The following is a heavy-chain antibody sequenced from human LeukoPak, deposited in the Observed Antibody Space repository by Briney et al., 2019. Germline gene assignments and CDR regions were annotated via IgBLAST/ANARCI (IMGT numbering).Heavy chain of an antibody. CDR3: ARTFYYYYYMDA. Sequence: GGSLRLSCAASGFTFDDYAMHWVRQAPGKGLEWVSGISWNSGSIGYADSVKGRFTISRDNAKNSLYLQMNSLRAEDMALYYCARTFYYYYYMDAWGKGTTVTVSS. CDR1: GFTFDDYA. D-gene: IGHD2-2*01. CDR2: ISWNSGSI. V-gene: IGHV3-9*03. J-gene: IGHJ6*03.